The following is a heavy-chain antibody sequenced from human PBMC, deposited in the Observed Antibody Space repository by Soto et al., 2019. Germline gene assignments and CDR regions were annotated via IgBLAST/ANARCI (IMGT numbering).Heavy chain of an antibody. CDR2: IYPGDSDT. D-gene: IGHD4-4*01. Sequence: GESLKISCKGSGYSFTSYWIGWVRQMPGKGLEWMGIIYPGDSDTRYSPSFQGQVTISADKSISTAYLQWSSLKASDTAMYYCARQWDDYSSTYYCYGMDVWGQGTTVTVSS. V-gene: IGHV5-51*01. J-gene: IGHJ6*02. CDR1: GYSFTSYW. CDR3: ARQWDDYSSTYYCYGMDV.